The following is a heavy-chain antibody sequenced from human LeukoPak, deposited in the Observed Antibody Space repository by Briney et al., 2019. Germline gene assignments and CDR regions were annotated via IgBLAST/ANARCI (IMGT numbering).Heavy chain of an antibody. CDR1: GFTFSSYS. CDR2: ISSSSSTI. CDR3: ASGLHIYYYYGMDV. J-gene: IGHJ6*02. V-gene: IGHV3-48*02. Sequence: GGSLRLSCAASGFTFSSYSTNWVRQAPGKGLEWVSYISSSSSTIYYADSVKGRFTISRDNAKNSLYLQMNSLRDEDTAVYYCASGLHIYYYYGMDVWGQGTTVTVSS.